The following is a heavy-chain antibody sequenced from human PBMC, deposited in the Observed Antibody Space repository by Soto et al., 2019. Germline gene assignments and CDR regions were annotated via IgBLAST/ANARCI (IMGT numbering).Heavy chain of an antibody. CDR1: GYSFTSYD. D-gene: IGHD2-2*02. CDR2: MNPNSGNT. V-gene: IGHV1-8*01. J-gene: IGHJ1*01. CDR3: ARSRNGCHSICYKFFHH. Sequence: GASVKVSCKASGYSFTSYDISWVRQATGQGLEWMGWMNPNSGNTGYAQKFQGRVTLTRDTSITTAYMELRSLRSEDTAVYYCARSRNGCHSICYKFFHHWSQGTLVTVSS.